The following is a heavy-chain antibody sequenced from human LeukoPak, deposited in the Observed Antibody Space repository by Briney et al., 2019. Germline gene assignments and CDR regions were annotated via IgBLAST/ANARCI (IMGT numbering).Heavy chain of an antibody. J-gene: IGHJ4*02. D-gene: IGHD3-10*01. CDR1: GFPFANTW. Sequence: GGSLRLSCAASGFPFANTWMHWVRQAPGKGLVWVSLTNNDGSTTNYADSVKGRFTISRDNAKNTVYLQMNSLRAEDTAVYYCAIGGTYGSGSWGQGTLVTVSS. CDR3: AIGGTYGSGS. CDR2: TNNDGSTT. V-gene: IGHV3-74*01.